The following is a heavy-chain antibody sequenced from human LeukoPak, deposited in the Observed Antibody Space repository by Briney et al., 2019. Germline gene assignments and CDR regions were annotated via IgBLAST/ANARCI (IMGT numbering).Heavy chain of an antibody. CDR3: ARHAAVEGSSGWSPLWWFDP. D-gene: IGHD6-19*01. Sequence: PSETLSLTCTVSGGSISSYYWSWIRQPPGKGLEWIGYMHHSGSTKHNPYLKSRVTISVDTSKSQFSPKLSSVTAADTAVYYCARHAAVEGSSGWSPLWWFDPWGQGTLVTVSS. CDR2: MHHSGST. J-gene: IGHJ5*02. V-gene: IGHV4-59*08. CDR1: GGSISSYY.